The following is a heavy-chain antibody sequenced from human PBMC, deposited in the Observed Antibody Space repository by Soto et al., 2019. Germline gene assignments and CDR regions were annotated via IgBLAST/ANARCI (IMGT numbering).Heavy chain of an antibody. D-gene: IGHD3-16*01. CDR2: ISDDSSRT. V-gene: IGHV3-23*01. CDR1: GFSFSTFV. J-gene: IGHJ5*01. CDR3: VKGGWLDF. Sequence: PGGSLRLSCAASGFSFSTFVMSWVRQAPGRGLEWVSFISDDSSRTYYADAVKGRFTISRDNSKYTLYLQMNSLTAEDTAVYACVKGGWLDFWGQGTLVTVSS.